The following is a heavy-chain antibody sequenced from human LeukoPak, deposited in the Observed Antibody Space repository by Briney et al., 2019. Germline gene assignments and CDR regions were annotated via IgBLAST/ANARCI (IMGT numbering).Heavy chain of an antibody. CDR3: ARVPVATIPPIYYYYYYMDV. CDR1: GGSISSGSYY. Sequence: MSSETLSLTCTVSGGSISSGSYYWSWIRQPAGKGLEWIGRIYTSGSTNYNPSLKSRVTISVDTSKNQFSLKLSSVTAADTAVYYCARVPVATIPPIYYYYYYMDVWGKGTTVTVSS. J-gene: IGHJ6*03. CDR2: IYTSGST. D-gene: IGHD5-12*01. V-gene: IGHV4-61*02.